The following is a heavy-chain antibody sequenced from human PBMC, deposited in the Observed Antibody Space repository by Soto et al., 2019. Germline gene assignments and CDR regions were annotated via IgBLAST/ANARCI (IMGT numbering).Heavy chain of an antibody. D-gene: IGHD2-15*01. CDR1: GASISSGTYY. V-gene: IGHV4-39*01. CDR2: ISYSGTT. J-gene: IGHJ5*02. CDR3: VRHPAYCSGGSCSSLSGSEVRFDT. Sequence: SETLSLTCLVSGASISSGTYYWGWIRQPPGKVREWIARISYSGTTYYTPFLKSRVTISADTSGNQFSLTLNSVTAADTAVYYCVRHPAYCSGGSCSSLSGSEVRFDTWGQGTLVTVSS.